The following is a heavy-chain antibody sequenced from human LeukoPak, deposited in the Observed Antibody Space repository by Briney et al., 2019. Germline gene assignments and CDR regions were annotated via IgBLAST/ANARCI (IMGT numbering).Heavy chain of an antibody. Sequence: SETLSLTCTVSGGSISSSYWSWIRQPPGKGLEWIGYIYYSGSTSYNPSLKSRVTISLDTSKNQFSLKLSSVTAADTAVYNCARGPKGHFDYWGQGTLVTVSS. V-gene: IGHV4-59*01. J-gene: IGHJ4*02. CDR2: IYYSGST. CDR1: GGSISSSY. CDR3: ARGPKGHFDY.